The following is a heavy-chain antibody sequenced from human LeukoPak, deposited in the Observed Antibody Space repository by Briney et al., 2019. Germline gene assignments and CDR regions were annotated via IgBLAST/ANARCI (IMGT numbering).Heavy chain of an antibody. CDR1: GYTFTSYY. V-gene: IGHV1-18*04. Sequence: GASVKVSYKASGYTFTSYYMHWVRQAPGQGLEWMGWISAYNGNTNYAQKLQGRVTMTTDTSTSTAYMELRSLRSDDTAVYYCARAVAGYFDYWGQGALVTVSS. CDR3: ARAVAGYFDY. CDR2: ISAYNGNT. J-gene: IGHJ4*02. D-gene: IGHD6-19*01.